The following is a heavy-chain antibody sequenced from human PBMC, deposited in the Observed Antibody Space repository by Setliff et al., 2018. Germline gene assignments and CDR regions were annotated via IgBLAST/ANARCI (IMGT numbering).Heavy chain of an antibody. CDR2: IYSDGSMT. D-gene: IGHD3-22*01. CDR3: ARLALTGYDSSGYYYALEYYYYMDV. V-gene: IGHV3-74*01. J-gene: IGHJ6*03. Sequence: GGSLRLSCAASGFTFGSNWMNWVRQAPGKGLVWVSRIYSDGSMTDYADSVKGRFTISRDNARNILYLQMNSLKIEDTAVYYCARLALTGYDSSGYYYALEYYYYMDVWGKGTTVTVSS. CDR1: GFTFGSNW.